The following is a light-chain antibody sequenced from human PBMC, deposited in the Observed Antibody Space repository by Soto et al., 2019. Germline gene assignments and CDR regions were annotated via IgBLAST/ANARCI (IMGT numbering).Light chain of an antibody. CDR1: SSDVGVYNY. CDR3: SSYTSSSSLV. CDR2: EVN. Sequence: QSALTQPASVSGSPGQSITISCTETSSDVGVYNYVSWYQQHPGEAPKLMIYEVNNRPSGVSNRFSGSKSGNTASLTISGLQAEDEADYYCSSYTSSSSLVFGGGTKLTVL. J-gene: IGLJ3*02. V-gene: IGLV2-14*01.